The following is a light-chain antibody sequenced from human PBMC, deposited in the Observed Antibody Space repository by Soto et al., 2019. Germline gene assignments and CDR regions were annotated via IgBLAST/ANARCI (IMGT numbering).Light chain of an antibody. CDR3: CSCAGSSTFCV. CDR2: EVS. J-gene: IGLJ3*02. Sequence: QSVLTQPASVSGSPGQSITISCTGTSSDVGSYNLFSWYQQHPGKAPKLMIYEVSKRPSGVSNRFSGSKSGNTASLTISGLQAEDEADYYCCSCAGSSTFCVFGGGTKLTVL. V-gene: IGLV2-23*02. CDR1: SSDVGSYNL.